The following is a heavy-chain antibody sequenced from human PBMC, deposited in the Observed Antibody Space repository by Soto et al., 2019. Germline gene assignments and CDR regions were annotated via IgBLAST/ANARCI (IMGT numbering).Heavy chain of an antibody. CDR2: IYYSGGST. J-gene: IGHJ5*02. Sequence: SETLSLTCAVSGGSISSDDYYWSWIRQPPGKGLEWIGYIYYSGGSTYYSPSLRSRAAISMDTSKNQFSLILSTVTAADTAVYYCARAVYCRSASCSNWFDTWGQGTLVTVSS. CDR1: GGSISSDDYY. CDR3: ARAVYCRSASCSNWFDT. D-gene: IGHD2-2*01. V-gene: IGHV4-30-4*01.